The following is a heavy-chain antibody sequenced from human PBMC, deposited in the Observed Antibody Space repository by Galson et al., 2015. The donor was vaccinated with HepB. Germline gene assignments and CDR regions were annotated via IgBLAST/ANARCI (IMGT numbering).Heavy chain of an antibody. V-gene: IGHV5-10-1*01. D-gene: IGHD6-19*01. CDR2: VDVEISYI. Sequence: QSGAEVKKPGESLRISCQASGYSFSNFWSSWVRQVPGKGLEWMGRVDVEISYINYNPSFRGHVTISTDESLATAYLSWNSLKASDTALYYCVRHGDHRLDRFHMEVWGQGSAVTVSS. CDR3: VRHGDHRLDRFHMEV. J-gene: IGHJ6*02. CDR1: GYSFSNFW.